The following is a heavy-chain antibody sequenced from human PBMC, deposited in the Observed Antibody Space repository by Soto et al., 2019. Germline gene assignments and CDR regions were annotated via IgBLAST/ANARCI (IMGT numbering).Heavy chain of an antibody. Sequence: GGSLRLSCAASGFTFSSYSMNWVRQAPGKGLEWVSYISSSSSTIYYADSVKGRFTISRDNAKNLLYLQMNSLRDEDTAVYYCARVLMRSYYGMDVWGQGTTVTVSS. CDR3: ARVLMRSYYGMDV. CDR1: GFTFSSYS. J-gene: IGHJ6*02. V-gene: IGHV3-48*02. CDR2: ISSSSSTI. D-gene: IGHD2-8*01.